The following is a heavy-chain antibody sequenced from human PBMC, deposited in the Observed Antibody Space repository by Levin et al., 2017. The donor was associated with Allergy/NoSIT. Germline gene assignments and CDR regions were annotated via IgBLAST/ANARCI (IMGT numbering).Heavy chain of an antibody. Sequence: SKTLSLTCTVSGGSISSSSYYWGWIRQPPGKGLEWIGSIYYSGSTYYNPSLKSRVTISVDTSKNQFSLKLSSVTAADTAVYYCARSGSDFWSGYNFDYWGQGTLVTVSS. J-gene: IGHJ4*02. V-gene: IGHV4-39*01. CDR3: ARSGSDFWSGYNFDY. CDR2: IYYSGST. D-gene: IGHD3-3*01. CDR1: GGSISSSSYY.